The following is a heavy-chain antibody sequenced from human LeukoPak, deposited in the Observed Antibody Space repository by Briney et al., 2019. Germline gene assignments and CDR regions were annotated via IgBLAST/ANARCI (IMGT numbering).Heavy chain of an antibody. CDR1: GGSFSGYY. D-gene: IGHD3-3*02. CDR2: INHSGRI. CDR3: ARVSRHFGYYYYYMDV. V-gene: IGHV4-34*01. Sequence: SETLSLTCAVYGGSFSGYYWSWIRQPPGKGLEWIGEINHSGRINYNPSLKSRVTISVDTPKNQFSLKLSSVTAADTAVYYCARVSRHFGYYYYYMDVWGKGTTVTVSS. J-gene: IGHJ6*03.